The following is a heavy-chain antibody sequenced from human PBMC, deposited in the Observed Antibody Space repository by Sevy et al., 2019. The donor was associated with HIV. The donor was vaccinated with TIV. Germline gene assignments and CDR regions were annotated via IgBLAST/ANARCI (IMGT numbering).Heavy chain of an antibody. V-gene: IGHV3-15*01. CDR2: IKSKTNGGTT. Sequence: GGSLRLSCAASGFTFSNAWMSWVRQAPGKGLEWVGRIKSKTNGGTTDYAAPVKCRFTISRDDSKNTLYLQMNSLKTEDTAVYYCTKGLTIFGEDYYYYGMDVWGQGTTVTVSS. J-gene: IGHJ6*02. D-gene: IGHD3-3*01. CDR1: GFTFSNAW. CDR3: TKGLTIFGEDYYYYGMDV.